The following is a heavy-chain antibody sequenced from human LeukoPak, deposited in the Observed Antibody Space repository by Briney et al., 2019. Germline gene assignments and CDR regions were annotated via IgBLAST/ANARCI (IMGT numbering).Heavy chain of an antibody. CDR1: GYSFTNYA. D-gene: IGHD3-10*01. CDR3: ARAFIYYGSGSPSDY. Sequence: ASVKVSCKASGYSFTNYAMNWVRQAPGQGLELMGWINTNTGNPTYAQGFTGRFVFSLDTSVSTAYLQISSLKGEDTAVYYCARAFIYYGSGSPSDYWGQGTLVTVSS. J-gene: IGHJ4*02. CDR2: INTNTGNP. V-gene: IGHV7-4-1*02.